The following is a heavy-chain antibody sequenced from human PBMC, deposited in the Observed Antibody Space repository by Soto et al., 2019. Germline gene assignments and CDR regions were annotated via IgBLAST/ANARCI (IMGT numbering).Heavy chain of an antibody. V-gene: IGHV1-69*12. J-gene: IGHJ6*01. CDR1: GGTFRTSA. CDR2: IMHVFPTA. Sequence: QVQLVQSGAEVKKPGSSVKVSCKTSGGTFRTSAISWVRQAPGQGLEWMGGIMHVFPTADYAQKFQGRVTITADESTSTAYVELSSLRSEDTAVYYCARDKDRQQLGGNYYYIMDVWGQGTTVTVSS. CDR3: ARDKDRQQLGGNYYYIMDV. D-gene: IGHD3-3*02.